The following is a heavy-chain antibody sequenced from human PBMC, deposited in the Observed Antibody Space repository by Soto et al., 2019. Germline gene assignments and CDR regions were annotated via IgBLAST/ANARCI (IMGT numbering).Heavy chain of an antibody. J-gene: IGHJ6*02. CDR1: GFTFSDHY. D-gene: IGHD2-2*02. CDR2: SRNKANSYTT. Sequence: PGGSLRLSCAASGFTFSDHYMDWVRQAPGKGLEWVGRSRNKANSYTTEYAASVKGRFTISRDDSKNSLSLQMNSLKTEDTAIYYCARDGIRSSYCSGTSCYRAHDYYGMDVWGQGTTVTVSS. V-gene: IGHV3-72*01. CDR3: ARDGIRSSYCSGTSCYRAHDYYGMDV.